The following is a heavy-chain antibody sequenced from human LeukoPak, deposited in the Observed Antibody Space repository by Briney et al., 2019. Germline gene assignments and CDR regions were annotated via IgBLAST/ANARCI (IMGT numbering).Heavy chain of an antibody. J-gene: IGHJ6*02. D-gene: IGHD2-2*01. Sequence: GASVKVSCKASGYTFNSYDINWVRQATGQGLEWMGWMNPNNGNTGYAQKFQGRVTMTTDTSISTAYMELSSLRSDDTAVYYCARGYEPRHMVVVPAANGVDDYYGMDAWGQGTTGSASS. V-gene: IGHV1-8*01. CDR3: ARGYEPRHMVVVPAANGVDDYYGMDA. CDR2: MNPNNGNT. CDR1: GYTFNSYD.